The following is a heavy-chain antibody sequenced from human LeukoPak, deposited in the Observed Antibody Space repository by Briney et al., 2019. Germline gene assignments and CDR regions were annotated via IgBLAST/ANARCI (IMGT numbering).Heavy chain of an antibody. D-gene: IGHD3-22*01. V-gene: IGHV4-39*07. J-gene: IGHJ4*02. CDR3: ARGAPPTYYDSRGYLDY. CDR1: GGSISSSSYY. CDR2: IYYSGST. Sequence: TSSETLSLTCTVSGGSISSSSYYWGWIRQPPGKGLEWIGSIYYSGSTYYNPSLKSRVTISVDTSKNQFSLKLSSVTAADTAVYYCARGAPPTYYDSRGYLDYWGQGTQVTVSS.